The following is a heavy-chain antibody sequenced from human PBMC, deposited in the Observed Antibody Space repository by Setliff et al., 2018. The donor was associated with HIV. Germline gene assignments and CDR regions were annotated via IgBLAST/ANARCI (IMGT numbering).Heavy chain of an antibody. CDR2: QNYGGST. D-gene: IGHD6-19*01. CDR1: GGSISSSSYY. Sequence: LSLTCTVSGGSISSSSYYWGWIRQAPGKGLEWIGSQNYGGSTNYNPSLKSRVSMSVDTSKNQFSLKLSSVTAADTAVYYCAREQHRMYNSGWYFHIDSWGQGALVTVSS. CDR3: AREQHRMYNSGWYFHIDS. V-gene: IGHV4-39*07. J-gene: IGHJ4*02.